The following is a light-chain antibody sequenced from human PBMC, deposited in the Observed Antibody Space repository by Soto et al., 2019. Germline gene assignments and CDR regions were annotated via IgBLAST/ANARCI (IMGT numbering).Light chain of an antibody. CDR1: QSVSSSF. CDR3: QQYGSSLIT. CDR2: GAS. J-gene: IGKJ5*01. Sequence: EIVLTRSPGTLSLSPGERATLSCRASQSVSSSFLAWYQQIPGQAPRLLIYGASSRATGIPDRFSASGSGTDFTLTISRLEPEDFAVYYCQQYGSSLITFGLGTRLEIK. V-gene: IGKV3-20*01.